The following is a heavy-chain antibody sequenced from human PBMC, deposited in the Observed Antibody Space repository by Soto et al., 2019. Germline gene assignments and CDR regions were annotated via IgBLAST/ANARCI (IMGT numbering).Heavy chain of an antibody. Sequence: GESRKISCKGSGYSFTSYWIGWVRQMPGKGLEWMGIIYPGDSDTRYSPSFQGQVTISADKSISTAYLQWSSLQASDTAMYYCARHGRGGDRYCSSTSCPGMDVWGQGTTVTVSS. CDR2: IYPGDSDT. J-gene: IGHJ6*02. D-gene: IGHD2-2*01. V-gene: IGHV5-51*01. CDR3: ARHGRGGDRYCSSTSCPGMDV. CDR1: GYSFTSYW.